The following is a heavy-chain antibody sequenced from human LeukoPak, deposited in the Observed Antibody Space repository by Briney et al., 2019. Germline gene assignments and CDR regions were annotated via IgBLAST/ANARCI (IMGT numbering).Heavy chain of an antibody. CDR2: ISAYNGNT. CDR3: ARAGYYYDSSGYSDAYYYYMDV. CDR1: GYTFTSYG. D-gene: IGHD3-22*01. Sequence: GASVKVSCKASGYTFTSYGISWVRQAPGQGLEWMGWISAYNGNTNYAQKLQGRVTMTTDTSTSTAYMELSSLRSEDTAVYYCARAGYYYDSSGYSDAYYYYMDVWGKGTTVTISS. J-gene: IGHJ6*03. V-gene: IGHV1-18*01.